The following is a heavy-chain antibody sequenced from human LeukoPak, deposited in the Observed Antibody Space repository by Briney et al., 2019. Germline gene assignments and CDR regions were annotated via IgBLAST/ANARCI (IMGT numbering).Heavy chain of an antibody. CDR3: ARTTGRRDGYTSPGDY. CDR2: INPNSGGT. CDR1: GHTFTGYY. Sequence: ASVKVACKASGHTFTGYYMHWVRQAPGQGLEWMGWINPNSGGTNYAQKFQGRVTMTRDTSIGTAYMELSRLRSDDTAVYYCARTTGRRDGYTSPGDYWGQGTLVTVSS. J-gene: IGHJ4*02. V-gene: IGHV1-2*02. D-gene: IGHD4-17*01.